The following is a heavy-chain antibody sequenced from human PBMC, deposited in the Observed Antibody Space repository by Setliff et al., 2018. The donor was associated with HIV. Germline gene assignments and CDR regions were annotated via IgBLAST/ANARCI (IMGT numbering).Heavy chain of an antibody. CDR3: ARGRSLVRGSGSPEYYYMDV. V-gene: IGHV1-18*01. CDR1: GYTFSRYG. Sequence: ASVKVSCKTSGYTFSRYGFSWVRQAPGQGLEWMGWISAYNLNTNYAQKFQGRVTMTRNTSISTAFMELSSLRSEDTAVYYCARGRSLVRGSGSPEYYYMDVWGKGTTVTVSS. J-gene: IGHJ6*03. D-gene: IGHD3-10*01. CDR2: ISAYNLNT.